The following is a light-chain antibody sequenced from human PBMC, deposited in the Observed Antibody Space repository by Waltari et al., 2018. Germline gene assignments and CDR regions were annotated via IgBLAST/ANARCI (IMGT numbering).Light chain of an antibody. CDR3: CSYAGSITFWV. Sequence: QSALTQPRSVSGSPGQSVTISCTGTSSDVGGYNYVSWYQHHPGKAPKLIIYEVTKRPSGVPDRFSASKSDNTASLTISGLQAEDEADYYCCSYAGSITFWVFGGGTKLTVL. CDR1: SSDVGGYNY. V-gene: IGLV2-11*01. J-gene: IGLJ3*02. CDR2: EVT.